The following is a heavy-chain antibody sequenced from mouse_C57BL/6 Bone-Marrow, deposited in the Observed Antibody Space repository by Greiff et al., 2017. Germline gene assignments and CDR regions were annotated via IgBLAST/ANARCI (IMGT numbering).Heavy chain of an antibody. CDR2: IDPENGDT. CDR3: TTLDGYYSFDY. CDR1: GFNIKDDY. D-gene: IGHD2-3*01. J-gene: IGHJ2*01. Sequence: VQLKESGAELVRPGASVKLSCTASGFNIKDDYMHWVKQRPEQGLEWIGWIDPENGDTEYASKFQGKATITADTSSNTAYLQLSSLTSEDTAVYYCTTLDGYYSFDYWGQGTTLTVSS. V-gene: IGHV14-4*01.